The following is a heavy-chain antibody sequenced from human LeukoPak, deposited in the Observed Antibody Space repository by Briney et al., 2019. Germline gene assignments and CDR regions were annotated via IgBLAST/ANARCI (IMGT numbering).Heavy chain of an antibody. CDR2: IYYSGST. J-gene: IGHJ4*02. D-gene: IGHD5-12*01. Sequence: PSETLSLTCTVSGGSISSYYWSWIRQPPGKGLEWIGYIYYSGSTNYNPSLKSRVTISVDTSKNQFSLKLSSVTAADTAVYYCARGDGYKIDYWGQGTLVTVSS. V-gene: IGHV4-59*08. CDR3: ARGDGYKIDY. CDR1: GGSISSYY.